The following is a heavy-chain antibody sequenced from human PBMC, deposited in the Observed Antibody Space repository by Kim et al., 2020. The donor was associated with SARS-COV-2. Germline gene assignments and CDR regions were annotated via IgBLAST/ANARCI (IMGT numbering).Heavy chain of an antibody. CDR2: ISGSGGST. D-gene: IGHD1-26*01. CDR3: AKDRTAVGGDLYFDS. CDR1: AFTFSSYA. V-gene: IGHV3-23*01. J-gene: IGHJ4*02. Sequence: GGSLRLSCAASAFTFSSYAMNWVRQAPGKGLEWVSTISGSGGSTYYAVSVKGRFTISRDNSKNTLYLQMNSLRAEDTAIYYCAKDRTAVGGDLYFDSWGQGTLVTVSS.